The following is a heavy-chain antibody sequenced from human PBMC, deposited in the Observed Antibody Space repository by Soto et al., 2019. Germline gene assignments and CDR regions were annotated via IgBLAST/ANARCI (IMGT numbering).Heavy chain of an antibody. V-gene: IGHV4-61*08. J-gene: IGHJ6*02. D-gene: IGHD6-13*01. CDR3: ASSNIAAAGFYYYGMDV. CDR1: GDSISSGDYY. Sequence: SETLSLTCTVPGDSISSGDYYWSWIRQPPGKGLEWIGYIYYSGSTNYNPSLKSRVTISVDTSKNQFSLKLSSVTAADTAVYYCASSNIAAAGFYYYGMDVWGRGTTVTVSS. CDR2: IYYSGST.